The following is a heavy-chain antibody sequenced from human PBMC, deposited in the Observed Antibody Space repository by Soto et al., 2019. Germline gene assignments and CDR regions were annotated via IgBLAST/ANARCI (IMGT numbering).Heavy chain of an antibody. CDR1: GFTFSDYY. J-gene: IGHJ6*02. Sequence: GGSLRLSCAASGFTFSDYYMSWIRQAPGKGLEWVSYISSSGSTIYYADSVKGRFTISRDNAKNSLYLQMNSLRAEDTAVYYCARDGSYSSGWYYYYGMDVWGQGTTVTVSS. CDR3: ARDGSYSSGWYYYYGMDV. V-gene: IGHV3-11*01. D-gene: IGHD6-19*01. CDR2: ISSSGSTI.